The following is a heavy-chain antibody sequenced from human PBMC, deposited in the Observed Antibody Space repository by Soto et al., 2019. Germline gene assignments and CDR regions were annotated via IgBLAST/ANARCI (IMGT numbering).Heavy chain of an antibody. J-gene: IGHJ4*02. CDR3: ARDLSQLLWFGEFAPDY. V-gene: IGHV3-11*01. CDR2: ISSSGSTI. Sequence: GGSLRLSCASSGFTFSDYYMIWIRQAPGKGLEWVSYISSSGSTIYYADSVKGRFTISRDNAKNSLYLQMNSLRAEDTAVYYCARDLSQLLWFGEFAPDYWGQGTLVTVSS. D-gene: IGHD3-10*01. CDR1: GFTFSDYY.